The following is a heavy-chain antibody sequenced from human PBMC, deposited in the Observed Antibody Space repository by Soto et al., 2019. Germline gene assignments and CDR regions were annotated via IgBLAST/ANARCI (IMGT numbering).Heavy chain of an antibody. CDR1: GYTFTSYD. J-gene: IGHJ4*02. V-gene: IGHV1-8*01. Sequence: QVQLVQSGAEVRNPGASVKVSCEASGYTFTSYDIYRVRQATGQGLEWMGWMNANTGKSGYGQKFQGRVTMTSVTSISTVNMEQSRLTSEEAAVYYCARRADMNGWTGFGADTYCFDFWGQGTLVTVSS. CDR2: MNANTGKS. CDR3: ARRADMNGWTGFGADTYCFDF. D-gene: IGHD6-19*01.